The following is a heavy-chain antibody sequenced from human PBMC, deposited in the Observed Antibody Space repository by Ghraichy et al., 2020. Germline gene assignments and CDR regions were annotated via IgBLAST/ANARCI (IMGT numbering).Heavy chain of an antibody. CDR3: ARRARTHFDY. CDR2: IYYRGTT. Sequence: SETLSLTCTVSGGSITINNYYWDWIRQPPGKGLEWIGSIYYRGTTYYSPSLKSRVTISVDTSKNHFSLKLSSVTAADTAGYYCARRARTHFDYWGQGTLVTVSS. V-gene: IGHV4-39*02. CDR1: GGSITINNYY. J-gene: IGHJ4*02.